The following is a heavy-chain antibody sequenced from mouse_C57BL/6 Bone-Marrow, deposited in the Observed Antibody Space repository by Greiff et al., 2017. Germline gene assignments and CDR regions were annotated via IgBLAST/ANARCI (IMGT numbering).Heavy chain of an antibody. CDR1: GYTFTSYW. D-gene: IGHD1-1*01. Sequence: QVQLQQPGAELVKPGASVKVSCKASGYTFTSYWMHWVKQRPGQGLEWIGRIHPSDSDTNYNQKFKGKATLTVDKSSSTAYMQLSSLSSEDSAVYYGAIGSTVGYAMDYWGQGTSVTVSS. V-gene: IGHV1-74*01. J-gene: IGHJ4*01. CDR3: AIGSTVGYAMDY. CDR2: IHPSDSDT.